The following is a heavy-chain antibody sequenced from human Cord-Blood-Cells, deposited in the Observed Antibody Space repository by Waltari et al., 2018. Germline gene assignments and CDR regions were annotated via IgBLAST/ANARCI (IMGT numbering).Heavy chain of an antibody. D-gene: IGHD5-12*01. Sequence: QVQPVQSGAEVTKPGASVKVSCKASGYTFTRYEINWVLQATGQGLEWMGWMNPNSGNTGYAQKFQGRVTMTRNTSISTAYMELSSLRSEDTAVYYCAISTTPGWLQVFFDYWGQGTLVTVSS. J-gene: IGHJ4*02. CDR3: AISTTPGWLQVFFDY. CDR1: GYTFTRYE. V-gene: IGHV1-8*01. CDR2: MNPNSGNT.